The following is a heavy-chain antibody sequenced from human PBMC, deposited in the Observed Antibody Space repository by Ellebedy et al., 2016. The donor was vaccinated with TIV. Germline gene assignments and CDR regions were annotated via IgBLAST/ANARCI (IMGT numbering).Heavy chain of an antibody. CDR1: GYTFTGYY. CDR3: ARGVYVWGSPHDY. J-gene: IGHJ4*02. Sequence: ASVKVSCKASGYTFTGYYMHWVRQAPGQGLEWMGWINHNSGGTNYAQKFQGRVTMTRDTSISTAYMELSRLRADDTAVYYCARGVYVWGSPHDYWGQGTLVTVSS. D-gene: IGHD3-16*01. V-gene: IGHV1-2*02. CDR2: INHNSGGT.